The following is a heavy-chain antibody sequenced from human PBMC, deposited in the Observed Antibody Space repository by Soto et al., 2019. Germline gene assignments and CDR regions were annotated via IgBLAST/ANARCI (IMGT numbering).Heavy chain of an antibody. D-gene: IGHD6-25*01. CDR1: GFTFSIYW. J-gene: IGHJ5*02. V-gene: IGHV3-7*01. CDR2: INQDGSEK. Sequence: GGPLRLSCAASGFTFSIYWMTWVRQVPGKGLEWVATINQDGSEKYYVDSVKGRFTISRDNAKNSLYLQMNSLRAEDTAVYYCVTSANHYWDLWGQGTLVTVSS. CDR3: VTSANHYWDL.